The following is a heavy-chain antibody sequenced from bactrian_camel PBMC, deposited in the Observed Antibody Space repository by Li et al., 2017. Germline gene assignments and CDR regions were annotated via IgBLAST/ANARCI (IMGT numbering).Heavy chain of an antibody. CDR3: VRDGGSWNLEY. D-gene: IGHD6*01. V-gene: IGHV3S40*01. CDR2: INSDGGFA. CDR1: GFIFSNYA. J-gene: IGHJ4*01. Sequence: VQLVESGGGLVQPGGSLRLSCAASGFIFSNYAMIWVRQAPGKKFEWVSAINSDGGFASGDSVKGRFTISRDNAKNTVYLQMNSLKPEDTAVYYCVRDGGSWNLEYWGQGTQVTVS.